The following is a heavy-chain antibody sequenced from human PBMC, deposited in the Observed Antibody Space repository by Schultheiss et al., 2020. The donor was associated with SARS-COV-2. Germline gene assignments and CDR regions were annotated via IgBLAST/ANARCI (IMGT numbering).Heavy chain of an antibody. CDR2: IYTSGST. D-gene: IGHD2-2*01. Sequence: SETLSLTCTVSGGSISSGGYYWSWIRQPAGKGLEWIGRIYTSGSTNYNPSLKSRVTISVDTSKNQFSLKLSSVTAADTAVYYCAMGCSSTSCYGYYYYGMDVWGQGTTVTVSS. V-gene: IGHV4-61*02. J-gene: IGHJ6*02. CDR1: GGSISSGGYY. CDR3: AMGCSSTSCYGYYYYGMDV.